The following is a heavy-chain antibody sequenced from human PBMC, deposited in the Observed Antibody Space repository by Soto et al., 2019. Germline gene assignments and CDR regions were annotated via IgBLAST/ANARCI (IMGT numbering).Heavy chain of an antibody. CDR3: ARDYELWSGSRYYYGLDV. CDR1: GFTFSSYS. V-gene: IGHV3-48*02. Sequence: EGSLRLSCAASGFTFSSYSMNWVRQAPGKGLERVSYISSSSSTIYYADSVKGRFTISRDNAKNSLYLQMNSLRDEDTAVYYCARDYELWSGSRYYYGLDVWGQGTTVTVSS. CDR2: ISSSSSTI. D-gene: IGHD3-3*01. J-gene: IGHJ6*02.